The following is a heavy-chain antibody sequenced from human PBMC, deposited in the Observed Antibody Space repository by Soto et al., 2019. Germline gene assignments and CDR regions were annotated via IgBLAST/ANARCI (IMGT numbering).Heavy chain of an antibody. J-gene: IGHJ4*02. Sequence: QLQLQESGPGLVKPSETLSLTCTVSGGSISSSSYYWGWIRQPPGKGLEWIGSIYYSGNTYYNPSLKIRVTRSIDTSKNQFSLKLSSVTAADTAVYYCASPSRKYDSSGYFDYWGQGTLVTVSS. CDR3: ASPSRKYDSSGYFDY. V-gene: IGHV4-39*01. CDR2: IYYSGNT. D-gene: IGHD3-22*01. CDR1: GGSISSSSYY.